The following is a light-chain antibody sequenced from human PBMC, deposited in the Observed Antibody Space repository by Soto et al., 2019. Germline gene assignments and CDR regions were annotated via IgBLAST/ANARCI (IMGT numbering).Light chain of an antibody. V-gene: IGLV1-44*01. J-gene: IGLJ3*02. CDR2: SNN. Sequence: QSVLTQPPSASGAPGQRVTISCSGSNSNIGSNSVNWYQQLPGTAPKLPIYSNNQRPSGVPDRFSGSKSGTSASLAISGLQSEDEADYYCAAWDDSLIAFGVFGGGTKLTVL. CDR1: NSNIGSNS. CDR3: AAWDDSLIAFGV.